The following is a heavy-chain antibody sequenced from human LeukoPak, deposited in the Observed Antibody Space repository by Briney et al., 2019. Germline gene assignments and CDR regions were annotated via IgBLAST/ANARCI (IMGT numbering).Heavy chain of an antibody. V-gene: IGHV3-9*01. CDR2: ISWNSGSI. CDR1: GFTFDDYA. J-gene: IGHJ3*02. D-gene: IGHD2-8*02. Sequence: PGGSLRLSCAASGFTFDDYAMHWVRQAPGKGLEWVSGISWNSGSIGYADSVKGRFTISRDNAKNSLYLQMNSLRGEDTALYYCAKDEFVASDFTGAFDIWGQGTMVTVS. CDR3: AKDEFVASDFTGAFDI.